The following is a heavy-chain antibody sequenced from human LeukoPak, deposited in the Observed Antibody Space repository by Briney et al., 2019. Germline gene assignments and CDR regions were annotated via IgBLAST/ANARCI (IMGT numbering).Heavy chain of an antibody. Sequence: PSETLSLTCAVYGGSFSGYYWSWIRQPPGKGLEWIGYIYYSGSTNYNPSLKSRVTISVDTSKNQFSLKLSSVTAADTAVYYCASIPRWLQFPYFDYWGQGTLVTVSS. D-gene: IGHD5-24*01. V-gene: IGHV4-59*13. CDR1: GGSFSGYY. J-gene: IGHJ4*02. CDR2: IYYSGST. CDR3: ASIPRWLQFPYFDY.